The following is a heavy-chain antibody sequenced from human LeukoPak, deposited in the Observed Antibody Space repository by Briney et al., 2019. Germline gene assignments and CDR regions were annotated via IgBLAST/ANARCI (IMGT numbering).Heavy chain of an antibody. V-gene: IGHV3-30*02. J-gene: IGHJ6*03. CDR3: AKDRCSNGVGCYYYYMDV. D-gene: IGHD2-8*01. CDR2: IQYDGSNE. Sequence: GGSLRLSCAASRFTFSSYGMRWVRQAPGKGLEWVAYIQYDGSNEQYADSVRGRFSISRDSSKNILYLQMNSLRAEDTAVYYCAKDRCSNGVGCYYYYMDVWGKGTTVTISS. CDR1: RFTFSSYG.